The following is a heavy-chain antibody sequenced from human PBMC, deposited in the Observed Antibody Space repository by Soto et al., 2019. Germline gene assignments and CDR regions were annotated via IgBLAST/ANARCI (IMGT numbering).Heavy chain of an antibody. Sequence: ASVKVSCKASGGTFSSYAISWVRQAPGQGLEWMGGIIPIFGTANYAQKFQGRVTITADKSKSTAYMELSSLRSEDTAVYYCARVMVVVTAALSAGWFDPWGRGTLLAVSS. CDR1: GGTFSSYA. J-gene: IGHJ5*02. V-gene: IGHV1-69*06. CDR3: ARVMVVVTAALSAGWFDP. D-gene: IGHD2-2*01. CDR2: IIPIFGTA.